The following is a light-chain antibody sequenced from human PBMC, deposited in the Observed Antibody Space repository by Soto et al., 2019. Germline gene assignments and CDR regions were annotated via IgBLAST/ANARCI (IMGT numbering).Light chain of an antibody. CDR3: QQTFSPDVT. CDR1: QGISSY. CDR2: AAS. J-gene: IGKJ4*01. V-gene: IGKV1-8*01. Sequence: AIRMTQSPSSLSASTGDRVTITCRASQGISSYLAWYQQKPGKAPKLLIYAASTLQSGVPSRFSGSGSGTDFTLTISCLQSEDFATYYCQQTFSPDVTFGGGTKVDIK.